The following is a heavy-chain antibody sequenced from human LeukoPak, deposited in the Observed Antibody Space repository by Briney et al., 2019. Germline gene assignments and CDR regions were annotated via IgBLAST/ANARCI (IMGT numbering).Heavy chain of an antibody. CDR2: IYYSGST. D-gene: IGHD5-12*01. Sequence: SETLSLTCTVSGGSISSSSYYWGWIRHPPGKGLEWIGSIYYSGSTYYNPSLKSRVTISVDTSKNQFSLKLSSVTAADTAVYYCARVHIVATIAFDYWGQGTLVTVSS. CDR1: GGSISSSSYY. V-gene: IGHV4-39*07. J-gene: IGHJ4*02. CDR3: ARVHIVATIAFDY.